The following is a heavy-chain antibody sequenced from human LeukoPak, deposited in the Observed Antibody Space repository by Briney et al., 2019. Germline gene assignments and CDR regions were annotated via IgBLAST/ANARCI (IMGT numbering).Heavy chain of an antibody. D-gene: IGHD4-23*01. CDR1: GFPFSTYA. V-gene: IGHV3-23*01. Sequence: GGSLRLSCAASGFPFSTYAMTWVRQAPGKGLEWVSGITGSDSSTYYADSVRGRFTISGDNSKNTVFLQMSSLRADDTAIYYCARGATPYDYGGNSVYWGQGTLVTVSS. J-gene: IGHJ4*02. CDR2: ITGSDSST. CDR3: ARGATPYDYGGNSVY.